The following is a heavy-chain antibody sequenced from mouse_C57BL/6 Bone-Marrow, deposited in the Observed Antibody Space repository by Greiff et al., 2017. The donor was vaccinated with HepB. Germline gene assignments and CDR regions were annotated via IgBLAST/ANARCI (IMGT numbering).Heavy chain of an antibody. CDR1: GFNIKDDY. CDR2: IDTENGDT. V-gene: IGHV14-4*01. Sequence: VQLQQSGAELVRPGASVKLSCTASGFNIKDDYMHWVKQRPEQGLEWIGWIDTENGDTEYASKFQGKATITADTSSNTAYLKLSILTSEDTAVYYCTGDRTGYVGFSYWDQGTRVTVSA. D-gene: IGHD3-2*02. CDR3: TGDRTGYVGFSY. J-gene: IGHJ3*01.